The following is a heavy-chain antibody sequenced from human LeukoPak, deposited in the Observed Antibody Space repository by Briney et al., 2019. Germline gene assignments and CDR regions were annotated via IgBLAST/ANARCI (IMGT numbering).Heavy chain of an antibody. J-gene: IGHJ6*03. D-gene: IGHD1-26*01. V-gene: IGHV1-2*02. CDR1: GYTFTGYY. CDR2: INPNSGGT. CDR3: ARGSGSYFFYYYMDV. Sequence: ASVKVSCKASGYTFTGYYMHWVRQAPGQGLEWMGWINPNSGGTNYAQKFQGRVTMTRDTSISTAYMELSRLRSEDTAVYYCARGSGSYFFYYYMDVWGKGTTVTVSS.